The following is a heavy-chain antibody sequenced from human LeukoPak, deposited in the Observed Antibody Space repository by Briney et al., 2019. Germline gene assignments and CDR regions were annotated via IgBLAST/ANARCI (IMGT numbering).Heavy chain of an antibody. D-gene: IGHD2-15*01. CDR1: GFTFSSYS. Sequence: GGSLRLSCAASGFTFSSYSMNWVRQAPGKGLEWVSSISSSSSYIYCADSVKGRFTISRDNAKNSLYLQMNSLRAEDTAVYYCARAFLSGGSCNDYWGQGTLVTVSS. J-gene: IGHJ4*02. V-gene: IGHV3-21*01. CDR3: ARAFLSGGSCNDY. CDR2: ISSSSSYI.